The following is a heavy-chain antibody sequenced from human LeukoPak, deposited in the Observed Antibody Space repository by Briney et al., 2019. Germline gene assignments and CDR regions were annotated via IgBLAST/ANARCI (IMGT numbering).Heavy chain of an antibody. CDR1: GFTVITND. Sequence: GGSLRLSCAASGFTVITNDMTGVRQAPGKGLEWVSVLYNDGNTKYADSVQGRFTISRDNSKNTLYLEMNNLSPDDTAVYYCARGVEPLAANTLAYWGQGTLVTVSS. J-gene: IGHJ4*02. D-gene: IGHD1-14*01. CDR3: ARGVEPLAANTLAY. V-gene: IGHV3-53*01. CDR2: LYNDGNT.